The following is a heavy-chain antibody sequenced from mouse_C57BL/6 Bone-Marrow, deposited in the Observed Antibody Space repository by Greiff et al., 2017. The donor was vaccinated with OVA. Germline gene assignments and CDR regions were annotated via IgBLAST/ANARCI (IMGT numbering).Heavy chain of an antibody. V-gene: IGHV1-22*01. J-gene: IGHJ4*01. D-gene: IGHD2-4*01. CDR2: INPNNGGT. CDR3: ARGSLYYDYDFYAMDY. CDR1: GYTFTDYN. Sequence: VQLQQSGPELVKPGASVKMSCKASGYTFTDYNMHWVKQSHGKSLEWIGYINPNNGGTSYNQKFKGKATLTVDKSSSTAYMELRSLTSEDSAVYYCARGSLYYDYDFYAMDYWGQGTSVTVSS.